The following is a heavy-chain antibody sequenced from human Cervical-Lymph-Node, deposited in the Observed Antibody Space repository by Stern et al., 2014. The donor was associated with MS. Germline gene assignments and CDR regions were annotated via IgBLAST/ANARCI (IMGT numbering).Heavy chain of an antibody. CDR3: MWAVQGPRGNLPGYFQH. CDR2: IYPGDSDA. V-gene: IGHV5-51*01. CDR1: GYTFTNYW. J-gene: IGHJ1*01. Sequence: EVQLVQSGAEVKKPGESLKISCKGSGYTFTNYWIGWVRQMPGKGLEWMGIIYPGDSDARFSPSFQGQVTISADQSINAAYLQWSSLKASDTAIYARMWAVQGPRGNLPGYFQHWGQGTLVTVSS. D-gene: IGHD3-10*01.